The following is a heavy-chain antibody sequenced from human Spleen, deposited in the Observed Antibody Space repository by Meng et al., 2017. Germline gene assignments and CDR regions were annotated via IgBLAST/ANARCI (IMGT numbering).Heavy chain of an antibody. V-gene: IGHV3-48*03. J-gene: IGHJ6*02. CDR3: SRDLSLCYGELHGDYGMDV. D-gene: IGHD3-10*01. Sequence: GESLKISCAASGFTFSNYPMNWVRQAPGKGLEWVSYISSSGSTIYYADSVKGRFTISRDNAKNSLYLQMNSLRAEDTAVYYCSRDLSLCYGELHGDYGMDVWGQGTTVTVSS. CDR2: ISSSGSTI. CDR1: GFTFSNYP.